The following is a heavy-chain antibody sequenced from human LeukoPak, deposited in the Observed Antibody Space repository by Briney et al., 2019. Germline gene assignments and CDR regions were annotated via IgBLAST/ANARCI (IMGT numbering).Heavy chain of an antibody. CDR2: IDGTSTLT. D-gene: IGHD6-13*01. J-gene: IGHJ5*02. V-gene: IGHV3-11*03. CDR1: GFSFSDFY. CDR3: ARTLVAAPGTKGGP. Sequence: GGSLRLSCAASGFSFSDFYMSWIRQAPGKGLEWVSYIDGTSTLTNYADSVKGRFTISRDNAKNALYLQMNSLRAEDSAVYYCARTLVAAPGTKGGPWGQGTLVTVSS.